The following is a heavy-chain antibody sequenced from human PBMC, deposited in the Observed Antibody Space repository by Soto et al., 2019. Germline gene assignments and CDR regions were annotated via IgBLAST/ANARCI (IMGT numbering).Heavy chain of an antibody. D-gene: IGHD6-6*01. J-gene: IGHJ4*02. V-gene: IGHV3-30*02. Sequence: GGSLRLSCVGSGFIFSTNGMHWVRQTPGKGLEWVAFMSYDGSDTFYADSVKGRFTISRDNSKVTLFLHMSNLRAEDTAMYYCTIVRVADSALDHWGQGTLVTVSS. CDR3: TIVRVADSALDH. CDR2: MSYDGSDT. CDR1: GFIFSTNG.